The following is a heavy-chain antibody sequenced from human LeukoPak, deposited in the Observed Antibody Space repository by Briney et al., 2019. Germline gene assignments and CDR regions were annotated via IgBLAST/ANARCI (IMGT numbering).Heavy chain of an antibody. V-gene: IGHV3-74*01. Sequence: GGSLRLSCAASGFTFSSYWMHWVRQAPGKGPLWVSHINGDGSTTNYADSVKGRFTISRDNAKNTLYLQMNSLRAEDTAVYYCAEASSVRGVSYWGQGTLVTVSS. D-gene: IGHD3-10*01. CDR1: GFTFSSYW. J-gene: IGHJ4*02. CDR3: AEASSVRGVSY. CDR2: INGDGSTT.